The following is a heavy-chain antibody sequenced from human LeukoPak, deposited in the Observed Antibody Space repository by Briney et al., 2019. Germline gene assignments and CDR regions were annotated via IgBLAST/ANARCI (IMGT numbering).Heavy chain of an antibody. D-gene: IGHD3-10*01. CDR1: GFTFSSYA. J-gene: IGHJ4*02. V-gene: IGHV3-30*14. CDR3: ARDRPLLWFGELCHPFDY. CDR2: ISYDGSNK. Sequence: PGGSLRLSCAASGFTFSSYAMHWVRQAPGKGLEWVAVISYDGSNKYYADSVKGRFTISRDNSKNTLYLQMNSLRAEDTAVYYCARDRPLLWFGELCHPFDYWGQGTLVTVSS.